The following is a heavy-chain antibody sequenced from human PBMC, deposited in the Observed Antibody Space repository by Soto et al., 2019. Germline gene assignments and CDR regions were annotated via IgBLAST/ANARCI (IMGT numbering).Heavy chain of an antibody. CDR3: AEGVAFVVVPAAMSYFDY. CDR1: GFTFSSYA. Sequence: GGSLRLSCAASGFTFSSYAMSWVRQAPGKGLEWVSAISGSGGSTYYADSVKGRFTISRDNSKNTLYLQMNSLRAEGTAVYYCAEGVAFVVVPAAMSYFDYWGQGTLVTVSS. D-gene: IGHD2-2*01. J-gene: IGHJ4*02. V-gene: IGHV3-23*01. CDR2: ISGSGGST.